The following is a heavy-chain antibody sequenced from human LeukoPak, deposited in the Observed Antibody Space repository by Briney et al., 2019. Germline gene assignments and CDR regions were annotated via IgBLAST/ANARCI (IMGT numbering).Heavy chain of an antibody. CDR3: ASIEVGATIHFDY. J-gene: IGHJ4*02. D-gene: IGHD1-26*01. Sequence: KTSETLSLTCTVSGGSISSGSYYWSWIRQPAGKGLEWIGRIYTSGSTNYNPSLKSRVTISVDTSKNQFSLKLSSVTAADTAVYYCASIEVGATIHFDYWGQGTLVTVSS. CDR1: GGSISSGSYY. V-gene: IGHV4-61*02. CDR2: IYTSGST.